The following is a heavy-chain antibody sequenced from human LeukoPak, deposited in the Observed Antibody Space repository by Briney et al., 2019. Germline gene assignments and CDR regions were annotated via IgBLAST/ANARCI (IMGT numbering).Heavy chain of an antibody. CDR1: GGSFSGYY. CDR3: ARSFVVVVPAAPYYFDY. CDR2: INHSGST. Sequence: SETLSLTCAVYGGSFSGYYWSWIRQPPGKGLEWIGEINHSGSTNYNPSLKSRVPISVDTSKNQFSLKLSSVTAADTAVYYCARSFVVVVPAAPYYFDYWGQGTLVTVSS. D-gene: IGHD2-2*01. J-gene: IGHJ4*02. V-gene: IGHV4-34*01.